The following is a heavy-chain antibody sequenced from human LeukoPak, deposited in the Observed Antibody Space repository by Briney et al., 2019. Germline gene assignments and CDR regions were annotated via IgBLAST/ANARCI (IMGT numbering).Heavy chain of an antibody. J-gene: IGHJ6*02. Sequence: GESLKISCKGSGYSFTSYWIGWVRQMPGKGLEWMGIIYPGDSDTRYSPSFQGQVTISADKSISTAYLQWSSPKASDTAMYYCARHPLQWERRGGIDVWGQGTTVTVSS. CDR2: IYPGDSDT. CDR1: GYSFTSYW. CDR3: ARHPLQWERRGGIDV. V-gene: IGHV5-51*01. D-gene: IGHD1-26*01.